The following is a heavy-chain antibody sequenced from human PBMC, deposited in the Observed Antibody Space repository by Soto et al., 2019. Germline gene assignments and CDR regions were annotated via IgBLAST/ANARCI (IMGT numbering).Heavy chain of an antibody. Sequence: HPGGSLRLSCTGSGFTFSNYAMGWVRQVPGKGLEWVSDISISGTTTNYADSVKGRFTISKDNSKNTLYLQMNNLRAEDTAVYYCVKYGGPAARPTYYYGMDVWGQGTTVTVS. CDR3: VKYGGPAARPTYYYGMDV. D-gene: IGHD6-6*01. V-gene: IGHV3-23*01. CDR2: ISISGTTT. J-gene: IGHJ6*02. CDR1: GFTFSNYA.